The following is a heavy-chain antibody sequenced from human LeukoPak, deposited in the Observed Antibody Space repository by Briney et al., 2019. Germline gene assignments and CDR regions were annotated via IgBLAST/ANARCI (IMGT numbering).Heavy chain of an antibody. CDR2: INPNSGGT. V-gene: IGHV1-2*02. CDR1: GYTFTGYY. CDR3: ARAPKVRGVIITGYWFDP. Sequence: ASVKVSCKASGYTFTGYYMHWVRQAPGQGLEWMGWINPNSGGTNYAQKFQGRITMTRDTSISTAYMELSSLRSEDTAVYYCARAPKVRGVIITGYWFDPWGQGTLVTVSS. D-gene: IGHD3-10*01. J-gene: IGHJ5*02.